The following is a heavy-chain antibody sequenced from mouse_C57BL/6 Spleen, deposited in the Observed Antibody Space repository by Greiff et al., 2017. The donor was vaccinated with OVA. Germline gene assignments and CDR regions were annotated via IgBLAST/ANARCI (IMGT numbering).Heavy chain of an antibody. CDR1: GYTFTSYW. CDR3: ARRSSGYVMDY. CDR2: IAPNSGGT. D-gene: IGHD3-2*02. Sequence: QVQLQQPGAELVKPGASVKLSCKASGYTFTSYWMHWVKQRPGRGLEWIGRIAPNSGGTKYNEKFKSKATLTVDKPSSTAYMQLSSLTSEDSAVYYCARRSSGYVMDYWGQGTSVTVSS. J-gene: IGHJ4*01. V-gene: IGHV1-72*01.